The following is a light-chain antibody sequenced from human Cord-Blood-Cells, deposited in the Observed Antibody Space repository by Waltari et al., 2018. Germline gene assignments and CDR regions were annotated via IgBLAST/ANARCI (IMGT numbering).Light chain of an antibody. J-gene: IGLJ2*01. CDR3: SSYTSSSTLV. CDR2: EVS. CDR1: SSDVGGYNY. Sequence: QSALTQPASVSGSPGQSTTLSCPGTSSDVGGYNYVAWYQQHPGKAPKLMIYEVSNRPSGVANRFSGSKAGNTASLTISGLQAEDEADYYCSSYTSSSTLVFGGGTKLTVL. V-gene: IGLV2-14*01.